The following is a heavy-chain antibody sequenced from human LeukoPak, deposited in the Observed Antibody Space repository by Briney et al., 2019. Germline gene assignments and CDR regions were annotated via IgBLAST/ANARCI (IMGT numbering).Heavy chain of an antibody. CDR3: AKVGVVVPAASVEDAFDI. Sequence: GGSLRLSCAASGFTFSSYAMSWVRQAPGKGLEWVSAISGSGGSTYYADSVKGRFTISRDNSKNTLYLQMNSLRAEDTAVYYCAKVGVVVPAASVEDAFDIWGQGTMVTVSP. V-gene: IGHV3-23*01. D-gene: IGHD2-2*01. CDR1: GFTFSSYA. J-gene: IGHJ3*02. CDR2: ISGSGGST.